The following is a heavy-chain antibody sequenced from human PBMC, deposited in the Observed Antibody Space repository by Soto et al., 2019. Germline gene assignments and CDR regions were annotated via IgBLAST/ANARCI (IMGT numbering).Heavy chain of an antibody. CDR2: IWYDGSNK. J-gene: IGHJ6*02. Sequence: QVQLVESGGGVVQPGRSLRLSCAASGFTFSSYGMHWVRQAPGKGLEWVAVIWYDGSNKYYADSVKGRFTISRDNSKNTLDLQMNSLGAEDTAVYYCARSKYCGGDCYPIDYYYGMDVWGQGTTVTVSS. D-gene: IGHD2-21*02. V-gene: IGHV3-33*01. CDR1: GFTFSSYG. CDR3: ARSKYCGGDCYPIDYYYGMDV.